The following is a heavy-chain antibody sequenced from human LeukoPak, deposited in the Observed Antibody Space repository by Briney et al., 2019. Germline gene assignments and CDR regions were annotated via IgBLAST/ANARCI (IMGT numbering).Heavy chain of an antibody. D-gene: IGHD2-15*01. Sequence: SETLSLTCTVSGGSISTYFWTWIRQFPGKGLEWIGYICYTGTTSYNPSLKSRVTISVDTSKNQFSLSLSSVTAADTAVYYCARYHQPSGPNWLDRWGQGTLVTVSS. V-gene: IGHV4-59*01. J-gene: IGHJ5*02. CDR3: ARYHQPSGPNWLDR. CDR2: ICYTGTT. CDR1: GGSISTYF.